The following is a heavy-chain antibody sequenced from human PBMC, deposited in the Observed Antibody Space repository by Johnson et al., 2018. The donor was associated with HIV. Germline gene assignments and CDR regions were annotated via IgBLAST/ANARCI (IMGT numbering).Heavy chain of an antibody. CDR2: ISYDGSNT. J-gene: IGHJ3*02. CDR3: AKDRIMVRGVIGAFDI. V-gene: IGHV3-30*04. Sequence: QVQLVESGGGVVQPGRSLRLSCAASGFSFSTYAMHWVRQAPGKGLEWLIVISYDGSNTYYADSVKGRFTISRDNSKNTLYLQMNSLRAEDTAVYYCAKDRIMVRGVIGAFDIWGQGTMVTVSS. D-gene: IGHD3-10*01. CDR1: GFSFSTYA.